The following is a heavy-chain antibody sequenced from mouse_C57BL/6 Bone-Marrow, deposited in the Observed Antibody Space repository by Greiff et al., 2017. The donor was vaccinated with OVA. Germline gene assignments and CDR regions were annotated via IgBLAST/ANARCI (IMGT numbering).Heavy chain of an antibody. D-gene: IGHD2-4*01. CDR1: GYTFTSYW. CDR2: IHPSDSDT. V-gene: IGHV1-74*01. CDR3: AMIGLRREDYAMDY. Sequence: QVQLQQPGAELVKPGASVKVSCKASGYTFTSYWMHWVKQRPGQGLEWIGRIHPSDSDTNYNQKFKGKATLTVDKSSSTAYMQLSSLTSEGSAVYDCAMIGLRREDYAMDYWGQGTSVTVSS. J-gene: IGHJ4*01.